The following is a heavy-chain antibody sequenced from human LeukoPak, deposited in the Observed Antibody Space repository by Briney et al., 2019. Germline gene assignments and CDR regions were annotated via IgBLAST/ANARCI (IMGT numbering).Heavy chain of an antibody. CDR3: VRARYSSAWFDS. D-gene: IGHD6-19*01. Sequence: ASVKVSCKASGYNFDRYDINWVRQATGKGLEWMGWMNPKTGNTGYAQNFQGRVNMTSDTPMNTAYMELNSLKSEDAAVYYCVRARYSSAWFDSWGHGTLVIVSS. CDR2: MNPKTGNT. V-gene: IGHV1-8*01. J-gene: IGHJ5*01. CDR1: GYNFDRYD.